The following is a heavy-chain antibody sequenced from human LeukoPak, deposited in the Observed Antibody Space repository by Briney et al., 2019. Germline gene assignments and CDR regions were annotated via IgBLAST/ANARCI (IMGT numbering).Heavy chain of an antibody. CDR1: GFTFSRYW. J-gene: IGHJ4*02. CDR3: ARRAGAYSHPYDY. CDR2: IKQDGSET. Sequence: GGSLRLSCVASGFTFSRYWMSWVRQAPGKGLEWVAHIKQDGSETYHVDSVKGRFTISRDNAKNTLYLQMNSLRAEDTAVYYCARRAGAYSHPYDYWGQGTLVTVSS. D-gene: IGHD4/OR15-4a*01. V-gene: IGHV3-7*03.